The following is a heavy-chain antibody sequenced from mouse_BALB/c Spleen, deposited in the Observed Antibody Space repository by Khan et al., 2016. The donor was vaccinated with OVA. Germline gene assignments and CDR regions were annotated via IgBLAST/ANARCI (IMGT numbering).Heavy chain of an antibody. CDR3: ARDYGYAY. CDR1: GYTFTNYG. J-gene: IGHJ3*01. Sequence: QIQLVQSGPELKKPGETVKISCKASGYTFTNYGMNWVKQAPGKGLKWMGWINTYTGEPTYADDFKGRFAFSLETSASTAYLQINNLKNEDTATYFCARDYGYAYWGQGTLFTVSA. CDR2: INTYTGEP. D-gene: IGHD1-2*01. V-gene: IGHV9-3-1*01.